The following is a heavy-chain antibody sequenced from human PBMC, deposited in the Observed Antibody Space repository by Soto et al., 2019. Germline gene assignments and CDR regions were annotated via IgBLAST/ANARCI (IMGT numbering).Heavy chain of an antibody. V-gene: IGHV3-21*01. Sequence: GSLRLSCAASGFTFSSYSMNWVRQAPGKGLEWVSSISSSSSYIYYADSVKGRFTISRDNAKNSLYLQMNSLRAEDTAVYYCARAVVVVAAHYYYYYMDVWGKGTTVTVSS. CDR3: ARAVVVVAAHYYYYYMDV. CDR1: GFTFSSYS. CDR2: ISSSSSYI. D-gene: IGHD2-15*01. J-gene: IGHJ6*03.